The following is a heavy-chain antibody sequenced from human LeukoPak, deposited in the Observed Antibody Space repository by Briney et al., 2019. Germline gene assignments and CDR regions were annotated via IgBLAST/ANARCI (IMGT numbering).Heavy chain of an antibody. CDR1: GFTFSSYS. J-gene: IGHJ4*02. D-gene: IGHD5-24*01. CDR2: ISHDGFI. Sequence: GGSLRLSCAASGFTFSSYSMNWVRQAPGKGLVWVSRISHDGFISYADSVKGRFTISRDNAKNTLILQMNSLRAEDTAVYYCARDWVYKIDYWGRGTLVTVSS. V-gene: IGHV3-74*01. CDR3: ARDWVYKIDY.